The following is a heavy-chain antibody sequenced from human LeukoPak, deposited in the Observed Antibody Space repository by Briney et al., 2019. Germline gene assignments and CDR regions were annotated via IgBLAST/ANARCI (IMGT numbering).Heavy chain of an antibody. Sequence: ASVKVSCKASGYTFTSYDINWVRQATGQGLEWMGWMNPNSGNTGYAQKFQGRVTITRNTSISTAYMELSSLRSEDTAVYYCARAHQDYYYNSGGLKYYFDIWGQGTLVTVSS. CDR1: GYTFTSYD. CDR2: MNPNSGNT. J-gene: IGHJ4*02. CDR3: ARAHQDYYYNSGGLKYYFDI. D-gene: IGHD3-10*01. V-gene: IGHV1-8*03.